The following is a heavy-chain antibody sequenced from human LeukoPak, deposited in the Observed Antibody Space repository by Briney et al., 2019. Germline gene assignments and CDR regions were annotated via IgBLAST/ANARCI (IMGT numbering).Heavy chain of an antibody. J-gene: IGHJ2*01. Sequence: GGSLRLSCAASGFTFSSYAMHWVRQAPGKGLEYVSAISSYGVSTYYANSVKGRFTISRDNSKNTLYLQMGSLRPEDMAVYYCARYYRDFIVVVPAAIWYGATGWYFDLWGRGTLVTVSS. CDR2: ISSYGVST. V-gene: IGHV3-64*01. CDR1: GFTFSSYA. CDR3: ARYYRDFIVVVPAAIWYGATGWYFDL. D-gene: IGHD2-2*01.